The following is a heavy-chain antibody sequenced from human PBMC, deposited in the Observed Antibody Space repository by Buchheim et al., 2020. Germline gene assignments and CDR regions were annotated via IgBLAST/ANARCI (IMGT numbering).Heavy chain of an antibody. CDR2: INTNTGNP. CDR3: ARDRAQKYCTNGVCYRGNWFDP. J-gene: IGHJ5*02. CDR1: GYTFTSYA. Sequence: QVQLVQSGSELKKPGASVKVSCKASGYTFTSYAMNWVRQAPGQGLEWMGWINTNTGNPTYAQGFTGRFVFSLDTSVSTAYLQISSLKAEDTAVYYCARDRAQKYCTNGVCYRGNWFDPWGKGTL. D-gene: IGHD2-8*01. V-gene: IGHV7-4-1*02.